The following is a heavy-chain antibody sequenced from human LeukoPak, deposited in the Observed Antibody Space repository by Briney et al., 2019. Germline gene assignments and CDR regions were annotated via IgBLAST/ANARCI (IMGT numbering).Heavy chain of an antibody. J-gene: IGHJ5*02. CDR3: ARDNSVEDTAWWFDP. D-gene: IGHD4-23*01. CDR1: GYIFDIYA. Sequence: ASVKVSCKASGYIFDIYALIWVRQAPGQGLEWMGIINPSGGSTSYAQKFQGRVTMTRDMSTSTDYMELSSLRSEDTAVYYCARDNSVEDTAWWFDPWGQGTLVTVSS. CDR2: INPSGGST. V-gene: IGHV1-46*02.